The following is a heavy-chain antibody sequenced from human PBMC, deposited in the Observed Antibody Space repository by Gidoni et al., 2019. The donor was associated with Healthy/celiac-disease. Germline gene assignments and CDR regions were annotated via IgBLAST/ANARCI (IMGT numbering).Heavy chain of an antibody. CDR1: GYSFTSYW. J-gene: IGHJ3*02. CDR2: IYPGDSDT. V-gene: IGHV5-51*01. Sequence: EVQLVQSGAEVKKPGESLKISCKGSGYSFTSYWIGWVRQMPGKGLEWMGIIYPGDSDTRYSPSFQGQVTISADKSSSTAYLQWSSLKASDTAMYYCARHGMVRGVEDAFDIWGQGTMVTVSS. D-gene: IGHD3-10*01. CDR3: ARHGMVRGVEDAFDI.